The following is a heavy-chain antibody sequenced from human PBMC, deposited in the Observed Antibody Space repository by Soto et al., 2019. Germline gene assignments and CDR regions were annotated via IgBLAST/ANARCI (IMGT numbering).Heavy chain of an antibody. CDR3: ARAWRRYFDSSGLMWFY. Sequence: ASVKVSCKASGYTFNYYGISWVRQAPGQGLEWVGWISAHNGDTKYAQNLQGRLTLTTDTSTSTAYMELTSLTSDDTAVYYCARAWRRYFDSSGLMWFYWGQGTLVTVYS. CDR1: GYTFNYYG. D-gene: IGHD3-22*01. CDR2: ISAHNGDT. V-gene: IGHV1-18*04. J-gene: IGHJ4*02.